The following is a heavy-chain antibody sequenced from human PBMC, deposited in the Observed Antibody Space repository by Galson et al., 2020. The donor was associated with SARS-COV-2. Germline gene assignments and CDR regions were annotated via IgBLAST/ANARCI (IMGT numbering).Heavy chain of an antibody. CDR2: INPKSGGK. CDR1: ANTFTGDY. CDR3: TREGTACGGGDCYSFDS. D-gene: IGHD2-21*02. Sequence: ASVKVSCKASANTFTGDYIHWVRQAPGQGLEYMGWINPKSGGKKYAQKFQGRVTLTRDTSITTLYMELSGLRSDDTAVYYCTREGTACGGGDCYSFDSWGQGTLVTVSS. V-gene: IGHV1-2*02. J-gene: IGHJ4*02.